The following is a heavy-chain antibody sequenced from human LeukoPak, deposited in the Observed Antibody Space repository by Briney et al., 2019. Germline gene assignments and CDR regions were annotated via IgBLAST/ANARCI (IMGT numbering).Heavy chain of an antibody. J-gene: IGHJ3*02. CDR1: GGSISSSNW. V-gene: IGHV4-4*02. D-gene: IGHD4-17*01. CDR3: AREGFREPGDDAFDI. CDR2: IYHSGST. Sequence: PSGTLSLTCAVSGGSISSSNWWRWVRQPPGKGLEWIGEIYHSGSTNYNPSLKSRVTISVDTSKNQFSLKLSSVTAADTAVYYCAREGFREPGDDAFDIWGQGTMVTVSS.